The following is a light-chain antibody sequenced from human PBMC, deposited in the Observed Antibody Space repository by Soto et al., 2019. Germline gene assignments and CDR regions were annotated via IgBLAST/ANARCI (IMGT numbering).Light chain of an antibody. CDR1: GTDCVSYNR. CDR3: SFYTSEDAYV. J-gene: IGLJ1*01. V-gene: IGLV2-18*01. CDR2: EVS. Sequence: QSALTQLPSVSRSPGQSVTISCTGTGTDCVSYNRVSWYQQPPGTAAKLMIYEVSKRPSGVPDRFSGSKAGNAASLTISGLQAADEADYFCSFYTSEDAYVFGTGTKVTVL.